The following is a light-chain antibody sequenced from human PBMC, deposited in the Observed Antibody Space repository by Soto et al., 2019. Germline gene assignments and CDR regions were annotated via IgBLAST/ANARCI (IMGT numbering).Light chain of an antibody. V-gene: IGKV3-20*01. J-gene: IGKJ5*01. CDR3: QQYNNWPRT. CDR2: GAS. CDR1: QSVTDNY. Sequence: EIVLTQSPATLSLSPGERATLSCRASQSVTDNYLAWYQQKPGQAPRLVISGASSRTSGIPDRFSASGSGTDFTLTISRLEPEDFAVYYCQQYNNWPRTFGQGTRLEIK.